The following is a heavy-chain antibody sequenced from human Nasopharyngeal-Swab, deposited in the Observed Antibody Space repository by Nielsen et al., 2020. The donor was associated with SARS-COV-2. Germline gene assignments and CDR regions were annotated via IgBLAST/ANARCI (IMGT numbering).Heavy chain of an antibody. Sequence: GESLKISCAASGFTFSSYGMHWVCQAPGKGLEWVAVIWYDGSNKYYADSVKGRFTISRDNSKNTLYLQMNSLRAEDTAVYYCARGEHVDIVAHYMDVWGKGTTVTVSS. CDR2: IWYDGSNK. D-gene: IGHD5-12*01. V-gene: IGHV3-33*01. CDR3: ARGEHVDIVAHYMDV. J-gene: IGHJ6*03. CDR1: GFTFSSYG.